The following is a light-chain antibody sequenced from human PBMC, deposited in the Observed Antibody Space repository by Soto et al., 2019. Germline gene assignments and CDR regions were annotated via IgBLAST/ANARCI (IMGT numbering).Light chain of an antibody. V-gene: IGLV2-11*01. CDR3: CSYAGSYPVI. CDR1: SSDVGAYNY. CDR2: DVS. Sequence: QSALTQPRSVSGSPGQSVTISCTGTSSDVGAYNYVSWYQQHPGKAPKLMIYDVSKRPSGVPDRFSGSKSGNTASLTIYGLQAEDEADYYCCSYAGSYPVIFGGGTKLTVL. J-gene: IGLJ2*01.